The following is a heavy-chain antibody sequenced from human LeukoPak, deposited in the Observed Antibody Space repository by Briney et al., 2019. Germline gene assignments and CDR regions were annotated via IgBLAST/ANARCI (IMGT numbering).Heavy chain of an antibody. J-gene: IGHJ4*02. CDR1: GFTFSSYS. V-gene: IGHV3-30*02. CDR2: MQYDGSEE. CDR3: ARESGAAKIGQLLNY. D-gene: IGHD3-10*01. Sequence: GGSLRLSCAASGFTFSSYSMNWVRQAPGKGLEWVGFMQYDGSEEYYADSVKGRFTISRDNSKNTLFLQMNSLRAEDTAVFYCARESGAAKIGQLLNYWGQGTLVTVSS.